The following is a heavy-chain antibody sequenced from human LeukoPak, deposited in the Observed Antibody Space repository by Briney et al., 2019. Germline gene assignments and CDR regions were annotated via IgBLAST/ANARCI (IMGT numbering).Heavy chain of an antibody. Sequence: PGGSLRLSCAASGLTFSSYSMNWVRQAPGKGLEWVSYISSSSSTKYYADSMKGRFTISRDNAKNSLYLQMNSLRAEDTAVYYCARGDPENYYYYYMDVWGKGTTVTVSS. D-gene: IGHD2-21*02. CDR1: GLTFSSYS. CDR3: ARGDPENYYYYYMDV. V-gene: IGHV3-48*01. CDR2: ISSSSSTK. J-gene: IGHJ6*03.